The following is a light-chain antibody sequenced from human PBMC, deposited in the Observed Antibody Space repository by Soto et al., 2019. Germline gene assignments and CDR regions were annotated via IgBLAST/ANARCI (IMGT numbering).Light chain of an antibody. CDR2: EAS. CDR3: TSFTTTTSLAYE. V-gene: IGLV2-14*01. J-gene: IGLJ1*01. CDR1: SSDIGGYKY. Sequence: QSVLTQPASVSGSPGQSITISCTGTSSDIGGYKYVSWYQQHPGKAPRLIIYEASNRPSGVSNRFSGSKSGNRASLTISGLQAEDEADYYCTSFTTTTSLAYEFGAGTKVTVL.